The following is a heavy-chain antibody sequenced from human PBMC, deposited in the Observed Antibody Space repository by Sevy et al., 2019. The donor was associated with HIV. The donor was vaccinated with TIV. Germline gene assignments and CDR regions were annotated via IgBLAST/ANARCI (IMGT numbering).Heavy chain of an antibody. V-gene: IGHV5-51*01. CDR1: GYSFTSYW. D-gene: IGHD3-10*01. CDR2: IYPGDSDT. J-gene: IGHJ6*03. Sequence: GESLKISCKGSGYSFTSYWIGWVRQMPGKGLEWMGIIYPGDSDTRYSPSFQGQVTISADKSISTAYLQWSSLKASYTAMYYCARHHPPLLWFGELTMDVWSKGTTVTVSS. CDR3: ARHHPPLLWFGELTMDV.